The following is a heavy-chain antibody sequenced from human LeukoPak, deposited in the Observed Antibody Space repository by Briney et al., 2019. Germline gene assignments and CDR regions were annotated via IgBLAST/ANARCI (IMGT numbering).Heavy chain of an antibody. D-gene: IGHD6-19*01. Sequence: GGSLRLSCAASGFTVSSNYMSWVRQAPGKGLEWVSVIYSGGSTYYADSVKGRFTISRDNSKNTLYLQMNSLRAEDTAVYYCAKDLAVAGLFDYWGQGTLVTVSS. CDR1: GFTVSSNY. CDR2: IYSGGST. J-gene: IGHJ4*02. CDR3: AKDLAVAGLFDY. V-gene: IGHV3-66*01.